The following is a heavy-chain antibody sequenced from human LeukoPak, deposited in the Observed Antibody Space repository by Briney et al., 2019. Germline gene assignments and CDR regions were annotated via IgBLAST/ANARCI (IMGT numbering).Heavy chain of an antibody. CDR1: GYTFTNYG. CDR2: ISAYNGNT. D-gene: IGHD1-26*01. V-gene: IGHV1-18*01. CDR3: ARDRQLKIESGSFTPLGY. Sequence: ASVKVSCKASGYTFTNYGISWVRQAPGQGLEWMGWISAYNGNTNYAQKLQGGVTMTTDTSTSTAYMELRSLRSDDTAVYYCARDRQLKIESGSFTPLGYWGQGTLVTVSS. J-gene: IGHJ4*02.